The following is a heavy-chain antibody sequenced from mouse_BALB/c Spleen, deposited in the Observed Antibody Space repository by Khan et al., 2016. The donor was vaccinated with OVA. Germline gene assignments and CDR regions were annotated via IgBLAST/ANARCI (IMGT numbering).Heavy chain of an antibody. CDR1: GYTFSSYW. J-gene: IGHJ3*01. CDR3: ARSTMITTEFVY. CDR2: INPSNGRT. D-gene: IGHD2-4*01. V-gene: IGHV1S81*02. Sequence: VQLQQPGAELVKPGASVQLSCKASGYTFSSYWMLWVKQRPGQGLEWIGEINPSNGRTNYNEKFKSKATLTVDKSSSTAYMQLSSLTSEDSAVXYCARSTMITTEFVYWGQGTLVTVSA.